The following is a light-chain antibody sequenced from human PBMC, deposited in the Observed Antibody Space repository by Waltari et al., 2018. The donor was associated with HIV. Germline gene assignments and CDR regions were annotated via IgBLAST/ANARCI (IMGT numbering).Light chain of an antibody. Sequence: QSALTQPASVSASPGQSIPISCTGTSSDVGGYTYVSWYQQHPGKAPKLIIYEVSNRPSGVSDRFSGSKSGNTASLTISGLQAEDEADYFCSSYAMTTTVLFGGGTKLTVL. CDR2: EVS. CDR1: SSDVGGYTY. V-gene: IGLV2-14*01. CDR3: SSYAMTTTVL. J-gene: IGLJ2*01.